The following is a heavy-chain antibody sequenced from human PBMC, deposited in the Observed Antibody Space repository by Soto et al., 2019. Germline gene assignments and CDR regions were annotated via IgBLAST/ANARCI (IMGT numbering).Heavy chain of an antibody. J-gene: IGHJ5*02. Sequence: QITLKESGPTLVKPTQTLTLTCTFSGFSLSTSGVGVGWIRQPPGKALEWLALIYWDDAKRYSPSLKSRLTITKNTSKNQVVLTITKMDPVDTATYYCAHSLIGYYYDSSGSNWFDPWGQGTLVTVSS. CDR3: AHSLIGYYYDSSGSNWFDP. CDR2: IYWDDAK. CDR1: GFSLSTSGVG. V-gene: IGHV2-5*02. D-gene: IGHD3-22*01.